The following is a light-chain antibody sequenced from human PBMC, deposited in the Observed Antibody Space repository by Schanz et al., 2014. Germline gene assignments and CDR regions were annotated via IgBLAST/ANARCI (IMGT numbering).Light chain of an antibody. Sequence: EIVLTQSPDTLSLSPGERATLSCKASQSVNGRFLAWYQQKPGQAPRLLIYGASTRATGIPARFSGSGSGTEFTLTISSLQSEDFAVYYCHQRDTFGQGTKLEIK. CDR1: QSVNGRF. J-gene: IGKJ2*01. CDR3: HQRDT. V-gene: IGKV3-20*01. CDR2: GAS.